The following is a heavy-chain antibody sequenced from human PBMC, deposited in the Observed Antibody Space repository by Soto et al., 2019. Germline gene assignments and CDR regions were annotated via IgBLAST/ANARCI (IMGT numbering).Heavy chain of an antibody. V-gene: IGHV1-8*01. CDR2: MNPNSGNT. CDR1: GYTFTSYD. CDR3: DDSYQDYMAV. D-gene: IGHD3-16*02. J-gene: IGHJ6*03. Sequence: QVQLVQSGAEVKKPGASVKVSCKASGYTFTSYDINWVRQATGQGLEWMGWMNPNSGNTGYAQKFQGRVTMTRNTSISTAYMALSSLRSADTAVYYCDDSYQDYMAVWGKGTTVTVSS.